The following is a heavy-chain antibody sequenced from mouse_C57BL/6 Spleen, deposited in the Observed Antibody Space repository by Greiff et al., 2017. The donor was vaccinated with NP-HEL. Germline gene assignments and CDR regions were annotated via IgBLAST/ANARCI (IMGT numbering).Heavy chain of an antibody. Sequence: QVQLQQSGAELVRPGASVTLSCKASGYTFTDYEMHWVKQTPVHGLEWIGAIDPETGGTAYNQKFKGKAILTANKSSSTAYMELRSLTSEDSAVYYCTRGAMDYWGQGTSVTVSS. CDR1: GYTFTDYE. CDR2: IDPETGGT. V-gene: IGHV1-15*01. CDR3: TRGAMDY. J-gene: IGHJ4*01.